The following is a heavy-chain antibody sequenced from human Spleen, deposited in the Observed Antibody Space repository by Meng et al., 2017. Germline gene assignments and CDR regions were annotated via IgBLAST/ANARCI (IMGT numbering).Heavy chain of an antibody. V-gene: IGHV1-2*06. Sequence: ASVKVSCKASENTFTNHDINWVRQAPGQGLEWMGRINPISDDTHYAQKFHDRVTMTSDTSISTAYMELSRLRSDDTAVYYCVRDEDISAAGYLFGDYWGQGTLVTVSS. J-gene: IGHJ4*02. D-gene: IGHD6-13*01. CDR3: VRDEDISAAGYLFGDY. CDR1: ENTFTNHD. CDR2: INPISDDT.